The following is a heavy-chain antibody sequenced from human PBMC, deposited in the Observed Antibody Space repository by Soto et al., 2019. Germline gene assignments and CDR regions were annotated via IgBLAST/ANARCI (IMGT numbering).Heavy chain of an antibody. CDR1: GGSVSSEHYY. Sequence: QVQLQESGPGLVKSSETLSLTCTVSGGSVSSEHYYWNWIRQAPGKGLEWIGYFFYTGSTNYNPSRESRLTMSVDMSKTHFSLKLSSVTAADTAVYYCAGGTDGKKVAYWGQGTLVTVSS. CDR3: AGGTDGKKVAY. CDR2: FFYTGST. V-gene: IGHV4-61*03. D-gene: IGHD5-12*01. J-gene: IGHJ4*02.